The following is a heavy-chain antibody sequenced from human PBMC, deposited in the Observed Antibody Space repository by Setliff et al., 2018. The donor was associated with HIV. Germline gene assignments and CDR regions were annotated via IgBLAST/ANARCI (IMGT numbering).Heavy chain of an antibody. D-gene: IGHD2-15*01. CDR2: IITIRGIA. CDR3: ARNALDCSGSTCYAGDVYFDY. V-gene: IGHV1-69*10. J-gene: IGHJ4*02. CDR1: GDIFSSSA. Sequence: SVKVPCKGSGDIFSSSAISWVRQAPGQGLEWMGGIITIRGIANTAQKFQGRVTITAEKSTTTVYMDLSSLRSEDTAVYYCARNALDCSGSTCYAGDVYFDYWGQGILVTVSS.